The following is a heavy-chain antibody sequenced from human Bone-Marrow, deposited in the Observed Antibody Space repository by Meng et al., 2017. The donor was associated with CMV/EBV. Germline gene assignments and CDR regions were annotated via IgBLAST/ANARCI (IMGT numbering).Heavy chain of an antibody. D-gene: IGHD2-15*01. CDR3: ARDAAPDIVGVFDP. CDR1: GFTFSSYG. CDR2: IRYDGSNK. J-gene: IGHJ5*02. Sequence: GGSLRLSCAASGFTFSSYGMHWVRQAPGKGLEWVAFIRYDGSNKYYADSVKGRFTISRDNSKNTLYLQMNSLRAEDTAVYYCARDAAPDIVGVFDPWGHGTLVTVSS. V-gene: IGHV3-30*02.